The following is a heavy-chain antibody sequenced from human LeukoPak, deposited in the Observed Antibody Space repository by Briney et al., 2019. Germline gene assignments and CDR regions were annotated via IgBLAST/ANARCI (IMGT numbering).Heavy chain of an antibody. Sequence: PSETLSLTCTVSGGSISSYYWSWIRQPPGKGPEWIGYIYYSGSTNYNPSLKSRVTISVDTSKNQFSLKLSSVTAADTAVYYCARGTNWSQFDXWGQGTLVTVSS. CDR3: ARGTNWSQFDX. CDR2: IYYSGST. CDR1: GGSISSYY. J-gene: IGHJ4*02. D-gene: IGHD1-20*01. V-gene: IGHV4-59*01.